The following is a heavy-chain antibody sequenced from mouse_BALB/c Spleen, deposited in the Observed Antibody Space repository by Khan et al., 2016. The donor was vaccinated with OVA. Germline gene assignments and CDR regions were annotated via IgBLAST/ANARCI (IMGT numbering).Heavy chain of an antibody. CDR1: GYTFASFW. Sequence: QIQLVQSGPELVRPGASVKMSCKASGYTFASFWIHWVKQRPGQGLEWIGMIDPSKSETRLNQKFKDKATLNVDKSSNTAYMQLSRLTSEDSAVYYCARGGYGSPFAYWGQGTLVTVSA. CDR2: IDPSKSET. J-gene: IGHJ3*01. D-gene: IGHD1-1*01. V-gene: IGHV1S127*01. CDR3: ARGGYGSPFAY.